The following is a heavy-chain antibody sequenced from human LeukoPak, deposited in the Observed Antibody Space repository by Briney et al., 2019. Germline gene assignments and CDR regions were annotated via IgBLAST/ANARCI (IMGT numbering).Heavy chain of an antibody. D-gene: IGHD1-1*01. CDR3: ASGTTIYYYYMDV. Sequence: APVKVSCKASGGTFSSYAISWVRQAPGQRLEWMGGIIPIFGTANYAQKFQGRVTITADESTSTAYMELSSLRSEDTAVYYCASGTTIYYYYMDVWGKGTTVTVSS. J-gene: IGHJ6*03. CDR2: IIPIFGTA. CDR1: GGTFSSYA. V-gene: IGHV1-69*13.